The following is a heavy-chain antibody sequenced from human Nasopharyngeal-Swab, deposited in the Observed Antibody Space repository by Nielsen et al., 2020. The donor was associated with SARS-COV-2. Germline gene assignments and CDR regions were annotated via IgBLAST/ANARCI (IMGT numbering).Heavy chain of an antibody. Sequence: GESLKISCVASGFSFSSYSMNWVRQAPGKGLEWVSSLYITSDYIYYADSVKGRFTISRDNAKNLLYLQMSTLSAEDTAVYYCAREGTVTIHEAFDLWGQGTMVTVSS. J-gene: IGHJ3*01. D-gene: IGHD4-11*01. CDR2: LYITSDYI. CDR1: GFSFSSYS. V-gene: IGHV3-21*01. CDR3: AREGTVTIHEAFDL.